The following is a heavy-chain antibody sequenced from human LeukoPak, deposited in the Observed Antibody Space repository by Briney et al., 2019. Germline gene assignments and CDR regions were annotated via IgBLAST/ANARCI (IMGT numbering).Heavy chain of an antibody. V-gene: IGHV4-31*03. CDR1: GGSISSGGYY. Sequence: SETLSLTCTVSGGSISSGGYYWSWIRQHPGKGLEWIGYIYYSGSTYYNPSLKSRVTISVDTSKNQFSLKLSSVTAADTAVYYCASYCSGGSCYSYRQYFQHWGQGTLVTVSS. J-gene: IGHJ1*01. CDR2: IYYSGST. D-gene: IGHD2-15*01. CDR3: ASYCSGGSCYSYRQYFQH.